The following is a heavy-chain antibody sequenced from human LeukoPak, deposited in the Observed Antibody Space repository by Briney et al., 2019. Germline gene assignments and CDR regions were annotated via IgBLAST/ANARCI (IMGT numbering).Heavy chain of an antibody. CDR2: IQYSGGIR. V-gene: IGHV3-30*02. J-gene: IGHJ4*02. Sequence: GGSLRLSCAASGFTFSSYGMHWIRQAPGRGLEWVAYIQYSGGIRKYADSVKGRFTISRDNSKNTLLLQMNTLKTEDTAAYYCAKKRPGDGDIFDYWGQGTLLTVSS. CDR3: AKKRPGDGDIFDY. D-gene: IGHD2-21*02. CDR1: GFTFSSYG.